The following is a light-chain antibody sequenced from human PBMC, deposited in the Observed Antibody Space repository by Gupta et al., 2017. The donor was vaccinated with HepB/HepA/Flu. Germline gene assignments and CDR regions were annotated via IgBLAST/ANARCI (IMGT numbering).Light chain of an antibody. CDR1: SGINVGTYR. J-gene: IGLJ3*02. CDR2: YKSDSDK. V-gene: IGLV5-45*02. CDR3: KIWHSRARV. Sequence: QAVLTQPSSLSASPGASASLTCTLRSGINVGTYRIYWYQQKPGSPPQYLLRYKSDSDKQQGSGVPSRFSGSKDASANEGIFXIXGLQSEXYDDYYSKIWHSRARVFGGGTKLTVL.